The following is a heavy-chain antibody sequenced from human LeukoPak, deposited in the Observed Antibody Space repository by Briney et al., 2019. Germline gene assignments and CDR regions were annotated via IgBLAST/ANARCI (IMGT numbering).Heavy chain of an antibody. D-gene: IGHD4-17*01. J-gene: IGHJ4*02. CDR2: IYYGGNT. CDR3: ARTVRADYVAF. Sequence: SETLSLTCTVSGASISSYFWSWIRQPPGRGLEWIAYIYYGGNTRYNPSLQSRVTISEDTSNSQFSLRLNSVTAADTAVYYCARTVRADYVAFWGQGALDTVSS. V-gene: IGHV4-59*01. CDR1: GASISSYF.